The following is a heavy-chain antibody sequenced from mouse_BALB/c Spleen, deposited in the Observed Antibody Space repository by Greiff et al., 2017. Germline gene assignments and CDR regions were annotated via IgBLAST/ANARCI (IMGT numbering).Heavy chain of an antibody. CDR2: INPYNGAT. D-gene: IGHD2-4*01. CDR3: ARVYYDYDFNY. V-gene: IGHV1-31*01. J-gene: IGHJ2*01. CDR1: GYSFTGYY. Sequence: DVKLQESGPELVKPGASVKISCKASGYSFTGYYMHWVKQSHVKSLEWIGRINPYNGATSYNQNFKDKASLTVDKSSSTADMELHSLTSEDSAVYYCARVYYDYDFNYRSQGTTLTVSS.